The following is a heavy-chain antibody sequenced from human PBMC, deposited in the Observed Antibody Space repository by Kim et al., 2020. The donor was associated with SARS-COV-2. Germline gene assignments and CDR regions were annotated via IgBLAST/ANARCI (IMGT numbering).Heavy chain of an antibody. CDR2: IYYSGST. J-gene: IGHJ4*02. CDR1: GGSISSSSYY. CDR3: ARLSTGGYSYGDY. V-gene: IGHV4-39*01. Sequence: SETLSLTCTVSGGSISSSSYYWGWIRQPPGKGLEWIGSIYYSGSTYYNPSLKSRVTISVDTSKNQFSLKLSSVTAADTAVYYCARLSTGGYSYGDYWGQGTLVTVSS. D-gene: IGHD5-18*01.